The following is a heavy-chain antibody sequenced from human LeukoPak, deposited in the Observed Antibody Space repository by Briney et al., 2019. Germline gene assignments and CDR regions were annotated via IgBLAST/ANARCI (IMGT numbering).Heavy chain of an antibody. CDR1: GFTFSSYA. CDR3: AKRTYGDYYFDY. CDR2: ISGSGGST. D-gene: IGHD4-17*01. J-gene: IGHJ4*02. Sequence: PGGSLRLSCAASGFTFSSYAMSWVRQAPGKGLEWVSAISGSGGSTYYADSVKGRFTISRDNSKNTLYLQMNSLRAEDTGVYYCAKRTYGDYYFDYWGQGTLVTVSS. V-gene: IGHV3-23*01.